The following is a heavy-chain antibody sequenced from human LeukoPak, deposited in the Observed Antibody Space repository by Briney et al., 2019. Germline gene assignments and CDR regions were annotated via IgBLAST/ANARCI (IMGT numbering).Heavy chain of an antibody. CDR1: GGSFSGYY. Sequence: SETLSLTCAVYGGSFSGYYWSWIRQPPGKGLEWIGEINHSGSTNYNPSLKSRVTISVDTSKNQSSLKLSSVTAADTAVYYCAREGIAAAGIFDYWGQGTLVTVSS. D-gene: IGHD6-13*01. J-gene: IGHJ4*02. V-gene: IGHV4-34*01. CDR2: INHSGST. CDR3: AREGIAAAGIFDY.